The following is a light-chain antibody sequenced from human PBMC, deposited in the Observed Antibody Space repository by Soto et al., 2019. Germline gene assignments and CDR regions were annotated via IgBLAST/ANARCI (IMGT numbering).Light chain of an antibody. CDR3: QQYNNWPPKWT. Sequence: EIVMTQSPATLSVSPGERATLSCRASQSVSSNLAWYQQKPGQAPRLLIYGASTRATGIPARFSGSGSGTEFTLTLSSMQSEDFAVYDCQQYNNWPPKWTFGQGTKVEIK. V-gene: IGKV3-15*01. J-gene: IGKJ1*01. CDR2: GAS. CDR1: QSVSSN.